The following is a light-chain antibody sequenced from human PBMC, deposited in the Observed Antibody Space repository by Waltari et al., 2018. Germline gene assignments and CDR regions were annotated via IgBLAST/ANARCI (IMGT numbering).Light chain of an antibody. CDR2: GAS. CDR3: QQYHIWPLYLT. J-gene: IGKJ4*01. Sequence: EIVMTQSPATLSVSLGERATLSCRASQDILANLAWYQQKPGQAPRLLIYGASLRATGIPARLSGSGSGTEFTLTLTSLQSEDSAIYYCQQYHIWPLYLTFGGGTKVEVK. V-gene: IGKV3-15*01. CDR1: QDILAN.